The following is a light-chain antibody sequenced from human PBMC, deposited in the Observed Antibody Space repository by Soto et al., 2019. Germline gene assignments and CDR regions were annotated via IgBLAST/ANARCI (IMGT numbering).Light chain of an antibody. Sequence: ILFAQFSAPLSSLPGDRVTLSCRASQYINTRLAWYQHRPGQAPRLLIYQTSIRAAGIPARFSASGSGTDFTLTIGDVQPEDFALYYCHQRQSWPRTFGQRTKVDI. CDR2: QTS. CDR3: HQRQSWPRT. CDR1: QYINTR. V-gene: IGKV3-11*01. J-gene: IGKJ1*01.